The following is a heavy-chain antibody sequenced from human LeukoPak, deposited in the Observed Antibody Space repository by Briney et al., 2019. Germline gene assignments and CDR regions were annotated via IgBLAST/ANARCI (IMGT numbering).Heavy chain of an antibody. V-gene: IGHV1-69*13. D-gene: IGHD3-22*01. J-gene: IGHJ3*02. Sequence: ASVKVSCKASGGTFSSYAISWVRQAPGQGLEWMGGIIPIFGTANYAQKFQGRVTITADESTSTAYMELSSLRSEDTAVYYCARDVVEAYYYDSSGYYYEDAFDIWGQGTMVTVSS. CDR2: IIPIFGTA. CDR1: GGTFSSYA. CDR3: ARDVVEAYYYDSSGYYYEDAFDI.